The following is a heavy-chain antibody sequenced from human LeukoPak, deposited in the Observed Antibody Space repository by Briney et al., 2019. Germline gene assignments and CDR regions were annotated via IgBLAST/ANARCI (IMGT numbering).Heavy chain of an antibody. CDR1: GFTFSSYS. Sequence: SGGSLRLSCAASGFTFSSYSMNWVRQAPGKGLEWVSSISSSSSYIYYADSVKGRFTISRDNAKNSLYLQMNSLRAEDTAVYYCARDHLAYCGGDCPISDYWGQGTLVTVSS. J-gene: IGHJ4*02. D-gene: IGHD2-21*02. CDR3: ARDHLAYCGGDCPISDY. V-gene: IGHV3-21*01. CDR2: ISSSSSYI.